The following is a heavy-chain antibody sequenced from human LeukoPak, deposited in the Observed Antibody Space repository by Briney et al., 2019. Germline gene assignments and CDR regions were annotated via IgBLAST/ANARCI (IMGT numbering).Heavy chain of an antibody. Sequence: ASVKVSCRASEHTFTSYEINWVRQATGQGLEWMGRMNPNSGNTGYEQKFQGRVTMTRNTSISTAYMELSSLRSEDTAVYYCARSFYGGARTFDYWGQGTLVTVSS. V-gene: IGHV1-8*01. D-gene: IGHD3-16*01. CDR2: MNPNSGNT. CDR1: EHTFTSYE. CDR3: ARSFYGGARTFDY. J-gene: IGHJ4*02.